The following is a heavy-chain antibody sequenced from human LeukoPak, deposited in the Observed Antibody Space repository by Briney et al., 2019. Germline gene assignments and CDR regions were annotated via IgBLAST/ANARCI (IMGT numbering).Heavy chain of an antibody. V-gene: IGHV3-21*01. CDR3: ARGHYDVLAASYKWAPDY. CDR1: GFTFNTFN. D-gene: IGHD3-9*01. J-gene: IGHJ4*02. CDR2: ITSGGDYI. Sequence: GGSLRLSCAASGFTFNTFNMNWVRQAPGKGLEWVASITSGGDYIYYADSVKGGFTTSREKAKHSLSLQVNSLRVEETAVYYCARGHYDVLAASYKWAPDYWGQGTLVTVSS.